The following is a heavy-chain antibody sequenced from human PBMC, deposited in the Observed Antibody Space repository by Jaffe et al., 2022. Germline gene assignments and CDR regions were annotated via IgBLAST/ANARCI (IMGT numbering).Heavy chain of an antibody. CDR2: TRNKANSYTT. D-gene: IGHD6-13*01. CDR3: ARVVVGAAAWFDP. V-gene: IGHV3-72*01. CDR1: GFTFSDHY. J-gene: IGHJ5*02. Sequence: EVQLVESGGGLVQPGGSLRLSCAASGFTFSDHYMDWVRQAPGKGLEWVGRTRNKANSYTTEYAASVKGRFTISRDDSKNSLYLQMNSLKTEDTAVYYCARVVVGAAAWFDPWGQGTLVTVSS.